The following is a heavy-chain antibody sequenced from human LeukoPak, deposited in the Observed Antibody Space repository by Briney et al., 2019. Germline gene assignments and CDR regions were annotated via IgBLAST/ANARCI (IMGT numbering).Heavy chain of an antibody. CDR1: GGTFSSYA. Sequence: ASVKVSCKASGGTFSSYAISWVRQAPGQGLEWMGGIIPIFGTANYAQKFQGRVAITRDRSAGTVYMELSNLRFEDTGVYYCARGSTSDWPLEYWGRGTLVTVSS. J-gene: IGHJ4*02. CDR3: ARGSTSDWPLEY. D-gene: IGHD2-21*02. V-gene: IGHV1-69*05. CDR2: IIPIFGTA.